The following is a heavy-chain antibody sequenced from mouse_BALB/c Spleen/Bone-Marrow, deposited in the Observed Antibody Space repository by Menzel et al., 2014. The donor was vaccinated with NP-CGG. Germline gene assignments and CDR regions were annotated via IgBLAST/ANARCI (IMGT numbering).Heavy chain of an antibody. CDR1: GYTFTSYW. CDR2: INPSTGYT. CDR3: ALYYRYDTSDY. Sequence: VQLQQSGAELAKPGASVKMSCKASGYTFTSYWMHWVKQRPGQGLEWIGYINPSTGYTAYNQNFKDRATLTADKSSSTAYMQLCSLTSEDSAVYYCALYYRYDTSDYWGQGTTLTVSS. D-gene: IGHD2-14*01. V-gene: IGHV1-7*01. J-gene: IGHJ2*01.